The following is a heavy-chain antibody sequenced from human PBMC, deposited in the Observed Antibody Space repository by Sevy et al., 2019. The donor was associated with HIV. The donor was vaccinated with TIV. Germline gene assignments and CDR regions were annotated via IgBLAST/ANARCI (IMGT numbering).Heavy chain of an antibody. J-gene: IGHJ5*02. CDR1: GFTFSSYW. CDR3: ARRPTDQSGSYWFDP. Sequence: GGSLRLSCAASGFTFSSYWMHWVRQAPGKGLVWVSRIKTDGSDTSYGDSVKGRFTISRDNTKNTLYLQMNSLRAEETAVYYCARRPTDQSGSYWFDPWGLGTLVTVSS. V-gene: IGHV3-74*01. CDR2: IKTDGSDT. D-gene: IGHD1-26*01.